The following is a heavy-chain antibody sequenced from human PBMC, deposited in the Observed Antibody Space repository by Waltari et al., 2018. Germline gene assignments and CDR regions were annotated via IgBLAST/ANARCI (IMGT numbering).Heavy chain of an antibody. V-gene: IGHV4-61*02. Sequence: QVQLQESGPGLVKPSQTLSLTCTVSGGSISSGSYYWSWIRQPAGKGLEWIGRIYTSGSTHYNPSLKSRFTISVDTSKNQFSLKLSSVTAADTAVYYCARELKGLGTLIYYFDYWGQGTLVTVSS. J-gene: IGHJ4*02. CDR1: GGSISSGSYY. D-gene: IGHD7-27*01. CDR2: IYTSGST. CDR3: ARELKGLGTLIYYFDY.